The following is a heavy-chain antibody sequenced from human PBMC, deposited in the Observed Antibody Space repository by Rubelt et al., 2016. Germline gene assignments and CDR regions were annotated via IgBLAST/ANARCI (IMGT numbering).Heavy chain of an antibody. D-gene: IGHD6-19*01. J-gene: IGHJ6*02. Sequence: SYAQKFQGRVTMTRDTSTSTVYMELSSLRSEDTAVYYCARVRGAVVGNFPRFYYYYGMDVWGQGTTVTVSS. CDR3: ARVRGAVVGNFPRFYYYYGMDV. V-gene: IGHV1-46*01.